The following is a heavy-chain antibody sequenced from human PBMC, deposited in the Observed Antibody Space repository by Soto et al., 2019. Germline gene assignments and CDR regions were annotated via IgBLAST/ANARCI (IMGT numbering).Heavy chain of an antibody. CDR1: GFRFDIYN. CDR2: ITSDTNTI. D-gene: IGHD6-19*01. CDR3: ARSVEGHFDY. V-gene: IGHV3-48*02. J-gene: IGHJ4*02. Sequence: GAPKLSCAAPGFRFDIYNMKLIRQAPGKGLEWSAYITSDTNTIKYADSVKGRFTVSRDNAKDSVYLQMNSLRDEDTAVYYCARSVEGHFDYWGQGTVVNVSS.